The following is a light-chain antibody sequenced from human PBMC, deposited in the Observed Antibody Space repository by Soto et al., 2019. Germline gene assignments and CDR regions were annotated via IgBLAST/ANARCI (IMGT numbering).Light chain of an antibody. J-gene: IGLJ1*01. CDR3: SSYTTNNLL. CDR2: EVI. CDR1: NSDVGGYNY. V-gene: IGLV2-14*03. Sequence: QSALTQPASVSGSPGKSITISCAGTNSDVGGYNYVSWYQQHPGKAPKLLIYEVINRPSGVSNRFSGSKSGNTASLTISGLQAEDEADYYCSSYTTNNLLFGTGTKLTVL.